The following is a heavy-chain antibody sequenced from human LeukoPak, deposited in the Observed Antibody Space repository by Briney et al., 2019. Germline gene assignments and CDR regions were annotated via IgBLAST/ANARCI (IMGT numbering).Heavy chain of an antibody. D-gene: IGHD6-19*01. V-gene: IGHV3-33*06. Sequence: GGSLRLSCAASGFTFSSYGMHWVRQAPGKGLEWVAVIWYDGSNKYYADSVKGRFTIFRDNSKNTLYLQMNSLRAEDTAVYYCAKDTSSGWYSHWGQGTLVTVSS. CDR2: IWYDGSNK. CDR1: GFTFSSYG. J-gene: IGHJ4*02. CDR3: AKDTSSGWYSH.